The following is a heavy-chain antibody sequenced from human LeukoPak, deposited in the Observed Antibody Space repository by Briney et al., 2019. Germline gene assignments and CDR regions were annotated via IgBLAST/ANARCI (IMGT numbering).Heavy chain of an antibody. D-gene: IGHD3-3*01. CDR1: GGSFSGYY. J-gene: IGHJ4*02. Sequence: SETLSLTCAVYGGSFSGYYWSWIRQSPGKGLEWIGEINHSGSTNYNPSLKSRVTISVDTSKQQFSLKLSSVTAADTAVYYCARVNDFWSGYIDYWGQGTLVTVSS. V-gene: IGHV4-34*01. CDR2: INHSGST. CDR3: ARVNDFWSGYIDY.